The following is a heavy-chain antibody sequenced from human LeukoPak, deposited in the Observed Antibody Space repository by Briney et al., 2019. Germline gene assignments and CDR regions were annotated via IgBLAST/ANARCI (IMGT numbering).Heavy chain of an antibody. D-gene: IGHD5-18*01. CDR3: ARGRFAAMAGKYDY. Sequence: SETLSLTCTVSGGSISSGGYYWSWIRQHPGKGLEWIGYIYYSGSTNYNPSLKSRVTISVDTSKNQFSLKLSSVTAADTAVYYCARGRFAAMAGKYDYWGQGTLVTVSS. CDR2: IYYSGST. CDR1: GGSISSGGYY. J-gene: IGHJ4*02. V-gene: IGHV4-31*03.